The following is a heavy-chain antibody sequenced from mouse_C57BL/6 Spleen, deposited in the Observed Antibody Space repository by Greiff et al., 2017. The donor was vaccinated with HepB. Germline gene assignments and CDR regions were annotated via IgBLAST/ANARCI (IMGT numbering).Heavy chain of an antibody. CDR2: ISSGSSTI. Sequence: EVQVVESGGGLVKPGGSLKLSCAASGFTFSDYGMHWVRQAPEKGLEWVAYISSGSSTIYYADTVKGRFTISRDNAKNTLFLQMTSLRSEDTAMYYCARGNYYGIDYWGQGTTLTVSS. CDR3: ARGNYYGIDY. J-gene: IGHJ2*01. CDR1: GFTFSDYG. D-gene: IGHD1-1*01. V-gene: IGHV5-17*01.